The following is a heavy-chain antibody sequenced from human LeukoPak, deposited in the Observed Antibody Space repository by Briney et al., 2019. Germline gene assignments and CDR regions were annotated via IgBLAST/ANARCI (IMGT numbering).Heavy chain of an antibody. CDR2: IYYRGST. CDR3: ARESSIASYREYYFDY. V-gene: IGHV4-59*01. CDR1: GGSISSYY. D-gene: IGHD6-6*01. Sequence: SETLSLTCTVSGGSISSYYWSWIRQPPGKGLEWIGYIYYRGSTNYNPSLKSRVTISVDTSKNQFSLKLSSVTAADTAVYYCARESSIASYREYYFDYWGQGTLVTVSS. J-gene: IGHJ4*02.